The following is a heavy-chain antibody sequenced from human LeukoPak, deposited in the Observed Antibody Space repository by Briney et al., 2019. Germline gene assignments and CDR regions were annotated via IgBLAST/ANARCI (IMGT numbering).Heavy chain of an antibody. V-gene: IGHV1-2*02. D-gene: IGHD5-12*01. J-gene: IGHJ4*02. Sequence: ASVKVSCKASGYTFTGYYMHWVRQAPGQGLEWMGWINPNSGGTNYAQKFQGRVTMTRDTSISTAYMELSRLRSDDTAVYCCARARYSGYLFDYWGQGTLVTVSS. CDR3: ARARYSGYLFDY. CDR1: GYTFTGYY. CDR2: INPNSGGT.